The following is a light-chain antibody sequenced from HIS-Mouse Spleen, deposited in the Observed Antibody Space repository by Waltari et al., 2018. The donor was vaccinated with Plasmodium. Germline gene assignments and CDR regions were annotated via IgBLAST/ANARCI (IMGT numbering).Light chain of an antibody. J-gene: IGLJ2*01. CDR3: QAWDSSTVV. V-gene: IGLV3-1*01. CDR1: KLGANY. Sequence: SYELTQPPSVSVSPGQTASIPCSGAKLGANYACLYQQKPGQSPVLVIYQDSKRPSGIPERFSGSNSGNTATLTISGTQAMDEADYYCQAWDSSTVVFGGGTKLTVL. CDR2: QDS.